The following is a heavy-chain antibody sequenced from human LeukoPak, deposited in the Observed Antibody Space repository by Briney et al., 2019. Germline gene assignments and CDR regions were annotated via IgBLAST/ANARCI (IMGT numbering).Heavy chain of an antibody. CDR1: GGSISSSSYY. Sequence: SQTLSLTCTVSGGSISSSSYYWDWIRHPPGKGLEWIGSIYYSGSTYYNPSLKSRVTISVDTSKNQFSLKLSSVTAADTAVYYCATRYNWNYPFDYWGQGTLVTVSS. CDR3: ATRYNWNYPFDY. CDR2: IYYSGST. D-gene: IGHD1-7*01. J-gene: IGHJ4*02. V-gene: IGHV4-39*01.